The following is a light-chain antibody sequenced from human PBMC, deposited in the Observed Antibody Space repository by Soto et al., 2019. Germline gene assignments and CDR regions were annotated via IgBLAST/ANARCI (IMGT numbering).Light chain of an antibody. Sequence: DIQMTQSPSTLSASVGDRVTMTCRASQSISKWLAWYQQKPGTAPKLLIYDASNLESVVPSRFSGSGSGTEFTLTIRSLQPDDFATYYCQQYDSYSPLTFGGGTKVDIK. CDR2: DAS. CDR1: QSISKW. V-gene: IGKV1-5*01. CDR3: QQYDSYSPLT. J-gene: IGKJ4*01.